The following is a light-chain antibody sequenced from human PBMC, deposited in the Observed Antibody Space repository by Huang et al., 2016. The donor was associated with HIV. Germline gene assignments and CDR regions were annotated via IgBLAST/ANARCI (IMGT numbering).Light chain of an antibody. J-gene: IGKJ4*01. CDR2: LGS. Sequence: DIVMTQSPLSLPVTPGEPASISCRSSQSLLHSNGYNYLDWYLQKPGQPPQLLIYLGSNRASGVPDRFSGSGSGTNFTLKSSRVEAEDVGVYYCMQALQTPFFGGGTKVDIK. V-gene: IGKV2-28*01. CDR3: MQALQTPF. CDR1: QSLLHSNGYNY.